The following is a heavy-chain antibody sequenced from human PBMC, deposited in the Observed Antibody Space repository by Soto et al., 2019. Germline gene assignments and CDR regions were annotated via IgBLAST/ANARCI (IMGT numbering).Heavy chain of an antibody. CDR1: GGTFIRYA. J-gene: IGHJ6*02. CDR2: IIAIFGTA. CDR3: ARDIVFGGTYGMDV. D-gene: IGHD3-16*01. V-gene: IGHV1-69*12. Sequence: QVQLVQSGAEVKKPGSSVKVSCKASGGTFIRYAISWVRQAPGQGLEWMGGIIAIFGTANYAQKFQGRVTITADESTSTAYMELSSLTSEDTAVYYCARDIVFGGTYGMDVWGQGTTVTVSS.